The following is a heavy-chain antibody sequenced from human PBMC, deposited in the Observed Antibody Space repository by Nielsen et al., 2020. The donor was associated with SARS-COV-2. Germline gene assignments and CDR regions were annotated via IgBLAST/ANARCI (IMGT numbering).Heavy chain of an antibody. CDR1: GFTFSSYA. J-gene: IGHJ6*02. CDR3: AKDFCSSTSCPPWYYYYGMDV. V-gene: IGHV3-23*01. CDR2: ISGSGGST. Sequence: GESLKISCAASGFTFSSYAMSWVRQAPGKGLEWVSAISGSGGSTYYADSVKGRFTISRDNSKNTLYLQMNSLRAEDTAVYYCAKDFCSSTSCPPWYYYYGMDVWGQGTTVTVSS. D-gene: IGHD2-2*01.